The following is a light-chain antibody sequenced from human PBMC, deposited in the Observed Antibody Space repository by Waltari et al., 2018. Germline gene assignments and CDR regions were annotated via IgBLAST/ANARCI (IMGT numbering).Light chain of an antibody. Sequence: QSALTQPRSVSGSPGQSVTISCTATISDVGNYNYVSWYQQHPGKAPKLIIYEVPKRPSGVPDRLSGSKSGNTASLTISGLQAEDEADYYCCSYAGRYTFVFGTGTKVTVL. CDR3: CSYAGRYTFV. CDR1: ISDVGNYNY. CDR2: EVP. J-gene: IGLJ1*01. V-gene: IGLV2-11*01.